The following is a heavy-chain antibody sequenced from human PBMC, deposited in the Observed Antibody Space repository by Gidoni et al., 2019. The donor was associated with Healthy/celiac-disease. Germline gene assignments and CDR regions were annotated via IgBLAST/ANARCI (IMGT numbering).Heavy chain of an antibody. CDR2: INHSGST. CDR3: ARGRVIGSGGFY. CDR1: SGSFSGHY. D-gene: IGHD2-15*01. Sequence: QVQIEQWGAGLLMNSETLSLTCAVYSGSFSGHYWTWIRQHPGKGPEWIGEINHSGSTNYNPSLKSRVTMSVDMSKNQFSLILSSVTSADTAVYYCARGRVIGSGGFYWGQGTLVTVSS. V-gene: IGHV4-34*02. J-gene: IGHJ4*02.